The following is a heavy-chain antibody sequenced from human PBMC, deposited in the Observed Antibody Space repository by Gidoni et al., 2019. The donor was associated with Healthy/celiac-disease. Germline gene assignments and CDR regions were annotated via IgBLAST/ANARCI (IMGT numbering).Heavy chain of an antibody. CDR3: AHRRPPLGWELREGDAFDI. CDR2: IYWYDDK. CDR1: GFSLRTSGVV. V-gene: IGHV2-5*01. Sequence: QITLKESGPTLVTPTQTLTLTCTFPGFSLRTSGVVVGWIRQPTGKALESLARIYWYDDKRYSPSLKSRLTITKDTSKNQVVLTMTNMDPVDTATYYCAHRRPPLGWELREGDAFDIWGQGTMVTVSS. J-gene: IGHJ3*02. D-gene: IGHD1-26*01.